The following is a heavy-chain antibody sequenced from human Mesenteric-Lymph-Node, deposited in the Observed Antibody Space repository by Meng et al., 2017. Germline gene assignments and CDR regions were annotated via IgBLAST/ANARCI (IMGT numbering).Heavy chain of an antibody. J-gene: IGHJ4*02. Sequence: GESLKISCAASGFTFNSYGMNWVRQAPGKGLEWVSSISGSSVYIYQADSVKGRFTISRDNAKNSLYLDMNSLRAEDTAVYYCARAIYYDSSGYYYWGQGTLVTVSS. V-gene: IGHV3-21*01. D-gene: IGHD3-22*01. CDR2: ISGSSVYI. CDR3: ARAIYYDSSGYYY. CDR1: GFTFNSYG.